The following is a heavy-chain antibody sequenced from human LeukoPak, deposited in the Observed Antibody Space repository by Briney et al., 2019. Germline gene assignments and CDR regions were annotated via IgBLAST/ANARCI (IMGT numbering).Heavy chain of an antibody. Sequence: SETLSLTCAVYGGSFSGYYWSWIRQPPGKGLEWIGEINHSGSTNYNPSLKSRVTISVDTPKNQFSLKLSSVTAADTAVYYCARHRRGSGVDYWGQGTLVTVSS. CDR3: ARHRRGSGVDY. D-gene: IGHD3-10*01. CDR2: INHSGST. V-gene: IGHV4-34*01. J-gene: IGHJ4*02. CDR1: GGSFSGYY.